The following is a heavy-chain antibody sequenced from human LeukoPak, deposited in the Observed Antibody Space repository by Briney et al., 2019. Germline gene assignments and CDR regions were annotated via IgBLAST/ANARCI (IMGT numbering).Heavy chain of an antibody. CDR1: GFSFSNYN. CDR3: ERVSTAVSLAIDY. J-gene: IGHJ4*02. V-gene: IGHV3-21*06. Sequence: GGSLRLSCAASGFSFSNYNMNWVRQAPGKGLEWVSVISSSSTYIYYADSLKGRFTISRDNAKNSLYLQMNSLRAEDTAVYYCERVSTAVSLAIDYWGQGTLVTVST. D-gene: IGHD6-13*01. CDR2: ISSSSTYI.